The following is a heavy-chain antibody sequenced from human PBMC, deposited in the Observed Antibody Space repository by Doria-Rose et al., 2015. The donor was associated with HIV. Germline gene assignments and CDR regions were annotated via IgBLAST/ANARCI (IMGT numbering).Heavy chain of an antibody. CDR3: ARIKSSRWYHKYYFDF. Sequence: QITLKESGPVLVKPTETLTLTCTVSGVSLSSPGMGVSWIRQPPGKALEWLANIFSDDERSYNTSLKSRLTISMGTSESQVVLTMTDMDPVDTATYYCARIKSSRWYHKYYFDFWGQGTLVIVSA. CDR1: GVSLSSPGMG. D-gene: IGHD6-13*01. V-gene: IGHV2-26*01. CDR2: IFSDDER. J-gene: IGHJ4*02.